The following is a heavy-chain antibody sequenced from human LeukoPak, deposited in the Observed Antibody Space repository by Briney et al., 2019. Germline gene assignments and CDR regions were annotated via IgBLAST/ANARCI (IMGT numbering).Heavy chain of an antibody. D-gene: IGHD4-11*01. Sequence: SGGSLRLSCVASGFTFDDYAMNWVRHAPGKGLEWVSGISWNSGSIGYADSVKGRFTISRDNAKNSLYMQMNSLRVEDTALYYCAKASDYSNRKGAFDIWGQGTMVTVSS. V-gene: IGHV3-9*01. CDR1: GFTFDDYA. J-gene: IGHJ3*02. CDR2: ISWNSGSI. CDR3: AKASDYSNRKGAFDI.